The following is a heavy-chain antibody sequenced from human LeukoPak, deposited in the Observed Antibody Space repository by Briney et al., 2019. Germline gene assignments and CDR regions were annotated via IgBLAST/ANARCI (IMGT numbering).Heavy chain of an antibody. Sequence: GGSLRLSCAASGFTFSSYSMNWVRQAPGKGLEWVSSISSSSYIYYADSVKGRFTISRDNAKNSLYLQMNSLRAEDTAVYYCARDIAKYCGGDCGWGQGTLVTVSS. V-gene: IGHV3-21*01. CDR2: ISSSSYI. D-gene: IGHD2-21*02. J-gene: IGHJ4*02. CDR1: GFTFSSYS. CDR3: ARDIAKYCGGDCG.